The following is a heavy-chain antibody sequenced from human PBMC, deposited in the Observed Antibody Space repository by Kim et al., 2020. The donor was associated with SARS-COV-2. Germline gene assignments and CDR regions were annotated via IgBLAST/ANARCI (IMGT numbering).Heavy chain of an antibody. Sequence: SETLSLTCTVSGGSISSYYWSWIRQPPGKGLEWIGYIYYSGSTNYNPSLKSRVTISVDTSKNQFSLKLSSVTAADTAVYYCAREAFTGWFDPWGQGTLVTVSS. V-gene: IGHV4-59*01. CDR3: AREAFTGWFDP. CDR1: GGSISSYY. J-gene: IGHJ5*02. CDR2: IYYSGST.